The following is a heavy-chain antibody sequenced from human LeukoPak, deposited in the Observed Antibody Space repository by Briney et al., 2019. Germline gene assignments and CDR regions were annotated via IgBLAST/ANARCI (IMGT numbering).Heavy chain of an antibody. CDR1: RFTISSNY. D-gene: IGHD6-19*01. CDR3: ARGLYSSGWYFDY. Sequence: PGGSLTLSCAASRFTISSNYMSWVRQAPGKGLDWVSVISSGGSTYYSDSVKGRYTISRDNSKNTLYLQMNTLRAEDTAVYYCARGLYSSGWYFDYCGQGNLVTVSS. V-gene: IGHV3-66*01. CDR2: ISSGGST. J-gene: IGHJ4*02.